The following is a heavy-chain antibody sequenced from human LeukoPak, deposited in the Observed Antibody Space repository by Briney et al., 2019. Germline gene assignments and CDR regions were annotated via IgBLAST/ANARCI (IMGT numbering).Heavy chain of an antibody. V-gene: IGHV4-4*09. D-gene: IGHD2/OR15-2a*01. CDR2: VQTSVGT. CDR3: ARHVCNAATCYAPFDY. Sequence: SETLSLTCAVYGGSFSGYYWSWIRQPPGKGLEWIGFVQTSVGTNYNPSLESRITISLDTSKNQFSLKVNAVTAADTAVYYCARHVCNAATCYAPFDYWGQGILVTVSS. CDR1: GGSFSGYY. J-gene: IGHJ4*02.